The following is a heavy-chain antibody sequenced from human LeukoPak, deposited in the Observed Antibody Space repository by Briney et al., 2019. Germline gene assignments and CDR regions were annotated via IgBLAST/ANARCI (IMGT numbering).Heavy chain of an antibody. CDR3: AREGREQQLVQPFDY. J-gene: IGHJ4*02. V-gene: IGHV1-24*01. D-gene: IGHD6-13*01. Sequence: ASVKVSCKVSGYTLSELSMHWVRQSPGKGLEWMGGFDVAETDTIYAQKFQGRVTMTEDTSTSTAYMELRSLRSDDTAVYYCAREGREQQLVQPFDYWGQGTLVTVSS. CDR2: FDVAETDT. CDR1: GYTLSELS.